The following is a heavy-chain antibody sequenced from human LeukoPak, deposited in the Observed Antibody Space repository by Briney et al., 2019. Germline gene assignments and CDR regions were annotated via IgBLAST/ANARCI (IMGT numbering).Heavy chain of an antibody. CDR3: ARVVSGYDLYYYYGMDV. CDR1: GFTFSSYW. D-gene: IGHD5-12*01. J-gene: IGHJ6*02. V-gene: IGHV3-74*01. CDR2: INSDGSST. Sequence: GGSLRLSCAASGFTFSSYWMHWVRQASGKGLVWVSRINSDGSSTSYADSVKGRFTISRDNAKNTLYLQMNSLRAEDTAVYYCARVVSGYDLYYYYGMDVWGQGTTVTVSS.